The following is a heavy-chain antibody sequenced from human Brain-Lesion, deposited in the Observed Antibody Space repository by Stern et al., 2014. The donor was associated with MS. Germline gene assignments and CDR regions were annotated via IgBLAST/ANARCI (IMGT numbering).Heavy chain of an antibody. V-gene: IGHV3-9*01. J-gene: IGHJ4*02. CDR3: ARDITGSSAYFAY. D-gene: IGHD1-14*01. CDR2: ISWNSGTI. Sequence: EVQLVESGGDLVQPGRSLRLSCAAFGFSFDAYAMRWVRQAPGTGLERVAGISWNSGTIGYADSVKGRFTTSRDNAYSSLYLQMNSLRPEDTALYYCARDITGSSAYFAYWGQGTLVTVSS. CDR1: GFSFDAYA.